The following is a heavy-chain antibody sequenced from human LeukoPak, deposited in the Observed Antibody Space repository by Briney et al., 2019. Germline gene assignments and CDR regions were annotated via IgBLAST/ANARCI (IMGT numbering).Heavy chain of an antibody. V-gene: IGHV3-23*01. CDR2: ISGSGGST. CDR1: GFTFSSYG. D-gene: IGHD3-9*01. Sequence: PGGSLRLSCAASGFTFSSYGMSWVRQAPGKGLEWVSAISGSGGSTYYADSVKGRFTISRDNSKNTLYLQMNSLRAEDTAVYYCAIPGGREGRYFDWLLYDVPFDYWGQGTLVTVSS. CDR3: AIPGGREGRYFDWLLYDVPFDY. J-gene: IGHJ4*02.